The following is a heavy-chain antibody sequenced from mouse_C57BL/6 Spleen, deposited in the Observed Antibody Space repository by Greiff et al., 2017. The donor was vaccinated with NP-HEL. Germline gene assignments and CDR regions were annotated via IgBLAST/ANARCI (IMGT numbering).Heavy chain of an antibody. Sequence: QVQLQQSGAELVKPGASVKLSCKASGYTFTSYWMQWVKQRPGQGLEWIGEIDPSDSYTNYNQKFKGKATLTVDTSSSTAYMQLSSLTSEDSAVYYCARSGGSSGHFDYWGQGTTLTVSS. J-gene: IGHJ2*01. CDR3: ARSGGSSGHFDY. CDR1: GYTFTSYW. V-gene: IGHV1-50*01. CDR2: IDPSDSYT. D-gene: IGHD3-2*02.